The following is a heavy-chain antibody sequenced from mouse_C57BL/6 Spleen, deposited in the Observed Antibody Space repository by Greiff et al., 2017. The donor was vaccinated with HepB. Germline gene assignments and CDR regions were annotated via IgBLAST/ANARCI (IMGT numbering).Heavy chain of an antibody. CDR2: IWRGGST. D-gene: IGHD2-2*01. CDR3: AKKGGYGYDPYAMDY. CDR1: GFSLTSYG. Sequence: QVQLKQSGPGLVQPSQSLSITCTVSGFSLTSYGVHWVRQSPGKGLEWLGVIWRGGSTDYNAAFMSRLSITKDNSKSQVFFKMNSLQADDTAIYYCAKKGGYGYDPYAMDYWGQGTSVTVSS. J-gene: IGHJ4*01. V-gene: IGHV2-5*01.